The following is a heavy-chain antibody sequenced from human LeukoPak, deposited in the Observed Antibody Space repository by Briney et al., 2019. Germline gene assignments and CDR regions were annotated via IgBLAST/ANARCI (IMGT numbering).Heavy chain of an antibody. Sequence: GGSLRLSCAASGFTFRSYGMHWVRQAPGKGLEWVAIISYDGSNEYYADSVKGRFTISRDNSKNTLYLQMNSLRAADTAVYYCARGGAARPDSWGQGTLVTVSS. D-gene: IGHD6-6*01. J-gene: IGHJ4*02. V-gene: IGHV3-30*19. CDR2: ISYDGSNE. CDR3: ARGGAARPDS. CDR1: GFTFRSYG.